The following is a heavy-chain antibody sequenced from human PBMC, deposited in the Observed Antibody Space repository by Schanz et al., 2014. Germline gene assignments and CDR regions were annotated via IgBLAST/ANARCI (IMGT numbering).Heavy chain of an antibody. V-gene: IGHV4-59*01. CDR2: IYYSGST. Sequence: QVQLVESGGGVVQPGRSLRLSCAASRFTFSDYWMSWIRQPPGKGLEWIGYIYYSGSTNYNPSLKSRVTISVDTSKNQFSLKLSSVTAADTAVYYCARLEYTSGWQGFDYWGQGILVTVSP. CDR3: ARLEYTSGWQGFDY. J-gene: IGHJ4*02. CDR1: RFTFSDYW. D-gene: IGHD1-1*01.